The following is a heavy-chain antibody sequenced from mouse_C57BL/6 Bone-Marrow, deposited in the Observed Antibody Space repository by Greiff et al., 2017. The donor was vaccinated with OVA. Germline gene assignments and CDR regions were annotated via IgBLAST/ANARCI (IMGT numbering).Heavy chain of an antibody. V-gene: IGHV1-82*01. CDR1: GYAFSSSW. CDR2: IYPGDGDT. CDR3: ARDLDY. Sequence: VQRVESGPELVKPGASVKISCKASGYAFSSSWMNWVKQRPGKGLEWIGRIYPGDGDTNYNGKFKGKATLTADKSSSTAYMQLSSLTSEDSAVYFCARDLDYWGQGTTLTVSS. J-gene: IGHJ2*01.